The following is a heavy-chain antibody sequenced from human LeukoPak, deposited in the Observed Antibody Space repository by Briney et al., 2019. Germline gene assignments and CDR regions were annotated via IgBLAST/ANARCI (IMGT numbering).Heavy chain of an antibody. Sequence: ASGKVSCKVSGYTLTELSMHWVRQAPGKGLELMGGFDPEDGETIYTHKFQGRVTMTEDTSTNTAYMELSRMRSEGTAVYYWATLDAGGFAGPRLTNNWFDPWGQGTLVTVSS. CDR2: FDPEDGET. V-gene: IGHV1-24*01. CDR3: ATLDAGGFAGPRLTNNWFDP. J-gene: IGHJ5*02. CDR1: GYTLTELS. D-gene: IGHD3-10*01.